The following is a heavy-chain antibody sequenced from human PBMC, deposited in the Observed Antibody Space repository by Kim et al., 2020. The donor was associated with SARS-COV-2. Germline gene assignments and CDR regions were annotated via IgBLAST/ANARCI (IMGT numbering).Heavy chain of an antibody. CDR3: ARALVPNVNYYYYMDV. Sequence: GGSLRLSCAASGFSFNTYSMHWVRQAPGKGLEWVSSMSADGTFTYYPDSLKRRFTISRDNAKNSVFLQVNSLRAEDTAIYYCARALVPNVNYYYYMDVWGKGTTVTVSS. D-gene: IGHD3-10*01. J-gene: IGHJ6*03. CDR1: GFSFNTYS. CDR2: MSADGTFT. V-gene: IGHV3-21*01.